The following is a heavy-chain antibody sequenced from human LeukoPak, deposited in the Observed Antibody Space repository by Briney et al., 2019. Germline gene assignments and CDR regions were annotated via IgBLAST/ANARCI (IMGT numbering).Heavy chain of an antibody. J-gene: IGHJ4*02. CDR1: GFTFSSYW. Sequence: GGSLRLSCAASGFTFSSYWMSWVRQAPGKGLEWVANIKQDGSEKYYVDSVKGRFTISRGNAKNSLYLQMNSLRAEDTAVYYCARARIAAAGTVGNYWGQGTLVTVSS. CDR2: IKQDGSEK. V-gene: IGHV3-7*01. CDR3: ARARIAAAGTVGNY. D-gene: IGHD6-13*01.